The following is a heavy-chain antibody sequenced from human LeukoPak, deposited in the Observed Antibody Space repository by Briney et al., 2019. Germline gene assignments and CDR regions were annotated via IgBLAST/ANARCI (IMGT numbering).Heavy chain of an antibody. CDR2: ISGSGGST. V-gene: IGHV3-23*01. D-gene: IGHD2-2*02. Sequence: GGSLRLSCAASGFTFSSYAMSWVRQAPGKGLEWVSGISGSGGSTYYADSVKGRFTISRDNSKNTLYLQMNCLRTEDTAVYCCAKGYCRGISCYSDYWGQGTLVTVSS. J-gene: IGHJ4*02. CDR1: GFTFSSYA. CDR3: AKGYCRGISCYSDY.